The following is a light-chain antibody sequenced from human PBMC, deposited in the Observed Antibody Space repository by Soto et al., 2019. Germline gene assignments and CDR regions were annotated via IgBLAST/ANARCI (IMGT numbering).Light chain of an antibody. CDR2: DAV. V-gene: IGKV3D-20*01. CDR3: QQYATSPDT. Sequence: EIVLTQSPATLSLSPGERATLSCGASQSVTSGHLAWYQQKPGLAPRLLIYDAVTRATGIPDRFSGSGSGTDFTLTINRLEPEDFAVYYCQQYATSPDTFGQGTKLEI. CDR1: QSVTSGH. J-gene: IGKJ2*01.